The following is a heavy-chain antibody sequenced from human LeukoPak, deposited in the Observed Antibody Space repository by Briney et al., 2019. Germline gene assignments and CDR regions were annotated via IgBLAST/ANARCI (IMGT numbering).Heavy chain of an antibody. CDR1: GFTFSKAW. CDR3: TTMLTYYYHSSGYGPTDY. Sequence: PGGSLRLSCAASGFTFSKAWMSWVRQAPGKGLEWVGRIKHKTDGGTTDYAAPVKGRFTISRDDSKNTLYLQMNSLKTEDTAVYYCTTMLTYYYHSSGYGPTDYWGQGTLVTVSS. CDR2: IKHKTDGGTT. V-gene: IGHV3-15*01. J-gene: IGHJ4*02. D-gene: IGHD3-22*01.